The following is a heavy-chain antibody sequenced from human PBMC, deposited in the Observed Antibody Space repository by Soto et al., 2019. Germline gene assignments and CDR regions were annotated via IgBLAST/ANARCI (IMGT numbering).Heavy chain of an antibody. CDR2: ISGSGGST. Sequence: GGSLRLSCAASGFTFSSYAMSWVRQAPGKGLEWVSAISGSGGSTYYADSVKGRFTISRDNSKNTLYLQMNSLRAEDTAVYYCAKMLYDFWSGYLFDPWGQGTLVTVSS. V-gene: IGHV3-23*01. CDR3: AKMLYDFWSGYLFDP. D-gene: IGHD3-3*01. CDR1: GFTFSSYA. J-gene: IGHJ5*02.